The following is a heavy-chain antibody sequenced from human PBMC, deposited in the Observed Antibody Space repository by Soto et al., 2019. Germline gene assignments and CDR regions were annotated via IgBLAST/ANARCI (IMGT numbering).Heavy chain of an antibody. CDR3: ARGGLGYCSGGSCYRTDPFDY. V-gene: IGHV4-34*01. J-gene: IGHJ4*02. D-gene: IGHD2-15*01. CDR1: GGSFSGYY. Sequence: PSETLSLTCAVYGGSFSGYYWSWIRQPPGKGLEWIGEINHSGSTNYNPSLKSRVTISVDTSKNQFSLKLSSVTAADTAVYYRARGGLGYCSGGSCYRTDPFDYWGQGTLVTVSS. CDR2: INHSGST.